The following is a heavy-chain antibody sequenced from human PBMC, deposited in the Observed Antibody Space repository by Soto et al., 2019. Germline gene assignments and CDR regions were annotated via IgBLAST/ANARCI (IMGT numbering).Heavy chain of an antibody. V-gene: IGHV4-59*01. D-gene: IGHD6-19*01. J-gene: IGHJ4*02. CDR1: GGSISGSY. Sequence: PSENLSLTCRVSGGSISGSYWSWIRQSPGKGLEWLGYVYYTGSTNYSPSLRSRVSISVDTSKNEFSLRLSSVTAADTAVYFCARSVAVPGAHTDYWCQAT. CDR2: VYYTGST. CDR3: ARSVAVPGAHTDY.